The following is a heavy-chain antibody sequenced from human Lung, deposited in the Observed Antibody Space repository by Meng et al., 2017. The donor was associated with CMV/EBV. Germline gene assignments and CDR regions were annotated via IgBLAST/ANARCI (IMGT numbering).Heavy chain of an antibody. CDR2: IWNDGSIK. V-gene: IGHV3-33*06. D-gene: IGHD3-9*01. CDR3: AKAQFGRYFDGRDGMDV. Sequence: GGSXRLXCAASGFTFSSYGMHGVRQAPGKGLEWVAVIWNDGSIKYYADSVKGRFTISRDNSKNTLYLQMYSLRADDTAVYHCAKAQFGRYFDGRDGMDVWXQGNXVTVSS. CDR1: GFTFSSYG. J-gene: IGHJ6*02.